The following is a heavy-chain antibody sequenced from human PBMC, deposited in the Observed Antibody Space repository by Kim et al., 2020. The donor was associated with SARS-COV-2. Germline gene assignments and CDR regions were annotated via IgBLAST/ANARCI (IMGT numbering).Heavy chain of an antibody. J-gene: IGHJ6*02. V-gene: IGHV4-39*01. CDR3: ASPIGSGRHRAGMDV. CDR1: GGSISSSSYY. D-gene: IGHD3-10*01. Sequence: SETLSLTCTVSGGSISSSSYYWGWIRQPPGKGLEWIGSIYYSGSTYYNPSLKSRVTISVDTSKNQFSLKLSSVTAADTAVYYCASPIGSGRHRAGMDVWGQGTTVTVSS. CDR2: IYYSGST.